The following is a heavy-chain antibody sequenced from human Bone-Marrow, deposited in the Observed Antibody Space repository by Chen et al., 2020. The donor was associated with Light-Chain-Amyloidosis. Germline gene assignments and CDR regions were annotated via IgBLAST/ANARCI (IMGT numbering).Heavy chain of an antibody. V-gene: IGHV3-23*01. D-gene: IGHD6-13*01. CDR1: GFTFSSYA. J-gene: IGHJ6*02. CDR3: AKEIQAAAGFYYYYGMDV. CDR2: ISGSGGST. Sequence: EVQLLESGGGLVQPGGSLRLSCAASGFTFSSYAMSGVRQAPGKGLEWVSAISGSGGSTYYADSVKGRFTISRDNSKNTLYLQMNSLRAEDTAVYYCAKEIQAAAGFYYYYGMDVWGQGTTVTVSS.